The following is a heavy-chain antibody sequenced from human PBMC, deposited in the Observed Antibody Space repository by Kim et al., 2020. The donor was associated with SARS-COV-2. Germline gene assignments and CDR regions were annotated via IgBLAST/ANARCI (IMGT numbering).Heavy chain of an antibody. CDR2: MNPNSGNT. D-gene: IGHD5-18*01. CDR1: GYTFTSYD. CDR3: ARVGVIQLWLLRRNYYGMDV. V-gene: IGHV1-8*01. Sequence: ASVKVSCKASGYTFTSYDINWVRQATGQGLEWMGWMNPNSGNTGYAQKFQGRVTMTRNTSISTAYMELSSLRSEDTAVYYCARVGVIQLWLLRRNYYGMDVWGQGTTVTVSS. J-gene: IGHJ6*02.